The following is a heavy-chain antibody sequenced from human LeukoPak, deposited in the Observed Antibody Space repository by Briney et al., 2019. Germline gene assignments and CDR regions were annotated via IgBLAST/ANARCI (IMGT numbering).Heavy chain of an antibody. V-gene: IGHV3-48*03. D-gene: IGHD5-12*01. J-gene: IGHJ4*02. CDR3: ARDQSGYASLDY. CDR2: ISSSGSTI. CDR1: GFIFSSYE. Sequence: GVSLRLSCAASGFIFSSYEMNWVRQAPGKALECVSYISSSGSTIYYADSVKGRFTISIDNAKTSLYLQMNSLRAEDTAVYYCARDQSGYASLDYWGQGTLVTVSS.